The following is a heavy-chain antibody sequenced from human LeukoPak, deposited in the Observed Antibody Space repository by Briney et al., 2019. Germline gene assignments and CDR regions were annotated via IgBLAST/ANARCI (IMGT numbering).Heavy chain of an antibody. D-gene: IGHD1-26*01. CDR2: INPNSGGT. Sequence: ASVKVSCKASGYTFTGYYMHWVRQAPGQGLEWMGWINPNSGGTNYAQKFQGRVTMTRDTSISTAYMELSRLRSDDTAVYYCAREGSYSGSCGYFDYWGQGTLVIVSS. CDR3: AREGSYSGSCGYFDY. J-gene: IGHJ4*02. CDR1: GYTFTGYY. V-gene: IGHV1-2*02.